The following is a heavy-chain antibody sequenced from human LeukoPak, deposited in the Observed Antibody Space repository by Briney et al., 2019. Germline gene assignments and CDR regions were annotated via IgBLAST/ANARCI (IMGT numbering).Heavy chain of an antibody. V-gene: IGHV1-2*02. CDR1: GYTFTGYY. CDR3: ARDTVVTVPTYYFDY. J-gene: IGHJ4*02. CDR2: INPSSDGT. D-gene: IGHD2-15*01. Sequence: GASVKVSCKASGYTFTGYYMHWVRQAPGQGLEWMGWINPSSDGTNYAQKFQGRVTLTRDTSISTAYMELSRLRSDDTAVYYCARDTVVTVPTYYFDYWGQGTLVTVSS.